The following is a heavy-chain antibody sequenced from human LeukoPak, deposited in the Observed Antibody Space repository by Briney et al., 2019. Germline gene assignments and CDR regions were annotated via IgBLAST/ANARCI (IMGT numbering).Heavy chain of an antibody. CDR2: IYYSGST. J-gene: IGHJ4*02. CDR3: ARHRLSPHYDILTGYSDFDY. Sequence: PSETLSLTCTVSGGSISSSSYYWGWIRQPPGKGLEWIGSIYYSGSTYYNPSLKSRVTISVDTSKNQFSLKLSSVTAADTAVYYCARHRLSPHYDILTGYSDFDYWGQGTLVTVSS. V-gene: IGHV4-39*01. D-gene: IGHD3-9*01. CDR1: GGSISSSSYY.